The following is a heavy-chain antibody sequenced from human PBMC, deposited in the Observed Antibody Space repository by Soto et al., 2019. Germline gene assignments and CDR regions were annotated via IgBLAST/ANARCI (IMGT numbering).Heavy chain of an antibody. Sequence: LSLTCTVSGGSISSYYWSWIRQPPGKGLEWIGYIYYSGSTNYNPSLKSRVTISVDTSKNQFSLKLSSVTAADTAVYYCARYYDFWSGSCWFDPWGQGTLVTVSS. CDR1: GGSISSYY. D-gene: IGHD3-3*01. CDR2: IYYSGST. CDR3: ARYYDFWSGSCWFDP. V-gene: IGHV4-59*01. J-gene: IGHJ5*02.